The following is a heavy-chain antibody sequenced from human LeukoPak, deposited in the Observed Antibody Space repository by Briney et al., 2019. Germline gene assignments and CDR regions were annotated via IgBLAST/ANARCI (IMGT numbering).Heavy chain of an antibody. J-gene: IGHJ5*02. D-gene: IGHD3-22*01. CDR3: AKRPLDSSGYNWFDP. CDR2: ISGSGGST. Sequence: GVLRLSCAASGFTFSSYAMSWVRQAPGKGLEWVSAISGSGGSTYYADSVKGRFTISRDNSKNTLYLQMNNLRAEDTAVYYCAKRPLDSSGYNWFDPWGQGTLVTVSS. V-gene: IGHV3-23*01. CDR1: GFTFSSYA.